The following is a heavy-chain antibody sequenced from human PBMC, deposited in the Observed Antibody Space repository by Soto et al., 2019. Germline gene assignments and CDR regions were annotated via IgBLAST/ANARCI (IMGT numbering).Heavy chain of an antibody. CDR1: GYTFTSYD. CDR3: ARWPDGYYYYAMDV. V-gene: IGHV1-8*01. J-gene: IGHJ6*02. Sequence: QVQLVQSGAEVTKPGASVKVSCKASGYTFTSYDINWVRQATGQGLEWMGWMNPNSGNTGYAQKFQGRVTVTRNTSISTAYMELSSLRSEDTAVYYCARWPDGYYYYAMDVWGQGTTLTVSS. CDR2: MNPNSGNT.